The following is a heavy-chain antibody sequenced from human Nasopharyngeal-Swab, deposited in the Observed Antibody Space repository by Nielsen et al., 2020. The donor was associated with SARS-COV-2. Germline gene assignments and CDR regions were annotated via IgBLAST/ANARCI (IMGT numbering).Heavy chain of an antibody. CDR1: GGTFSSYA. V-gene: IGHV1-69*13. Sequence: SVKVSCKASGGTFSSYAISWVRQAPGQGLEWMGGIIPIFGTANYAQKFQGRVTITADESTSTAYMELSSLRSEDTAVYYCAVASSGWYFPQGAFDIWGQGTMVTVSS. CDR3: AVASSGWYFPQGAFDI. D-gene: IGHD6-19*01. CDR2: IIPIFGTA. J-gene: IGHJ3*02.